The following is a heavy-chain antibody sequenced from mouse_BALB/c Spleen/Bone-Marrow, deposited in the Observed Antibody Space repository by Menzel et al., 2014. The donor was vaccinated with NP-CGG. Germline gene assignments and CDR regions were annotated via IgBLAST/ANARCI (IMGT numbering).Heavy chain of an antibody. CDR2: IYPYNGVS. V-gene: IGHV1-31*01. CDR3: ESRGEYFDV. CDR1: GYSFTGYY. J-gene: IGHJ1*01. Sequence: VQLKHSGPELVKPGASVKISCKASGYSFTGYYMHWVKQSHGNSLDWIGYIYPYNGVSSYNQKFKGKATLTVDKSSSTAYMELRSLTSDDSAVYFCESRGEYFDVWGAGTTVTVSS.